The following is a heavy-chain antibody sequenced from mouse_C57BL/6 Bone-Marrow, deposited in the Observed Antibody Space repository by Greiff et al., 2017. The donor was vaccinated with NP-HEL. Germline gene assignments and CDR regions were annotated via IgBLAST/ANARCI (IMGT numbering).Heavy chain of an antibody. V-gene: IGHV1-72*01. D-gene: IGHD2-12*01. CDR1: GYTFTSYW. CDR3: ARLRRGDYYAMDY. Sequence: QVQLQQPGAELVKPGASVKLSCKASGYTFTSYWMHWVKQRPGRGLEWIGRIDPNSGGTKYNEKFKSKATLTVDKPSSTAYMQISSLTSEDSAVYYCARLRRGDYYAMDYWGQGTSVTVSS. J-gene: IGHJ4*01. CDR2: IDPNSGGT.